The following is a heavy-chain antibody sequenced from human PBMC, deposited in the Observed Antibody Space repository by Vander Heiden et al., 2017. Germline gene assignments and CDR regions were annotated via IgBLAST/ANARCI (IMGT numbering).Heavy chain of an antibody. D-gene: IGHD6-19*01. CDR1: VLPVSRYA. V-gene: IGHV3-30*04. Sequence: QVQLAGWGGGMLQPGTALRPSCPDPVLPVSRYAMQWARQAPVKALECVEVISYDGSNKYYADSVKGRLTISRDNSKNTLYLQMNILRAEDTAVYYCARGGNLIAVAGYWGQGTLVTVSS. J-gene: IGHJ4*02. CDR3: ARGGNLIAVAGY. CDR2: ISYDGSNK.